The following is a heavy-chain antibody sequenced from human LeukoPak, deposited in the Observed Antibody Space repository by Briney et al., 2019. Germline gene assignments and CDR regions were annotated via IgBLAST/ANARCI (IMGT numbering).Heavy chain of an antibody. J-gene: IGHJ4*02. CDR3: SRRHLTSGSIDY. Sequence: GGSLRLSCAASGFTVSSNYMNWVRQAPGKGLKWVSNIFSGGGTHYADSVKGRFTISRDNSKNTVYLQMNSLRAEDTAMYYCSRRHLTSGSIDYLGRRTLVTVSS. V-gene: IGHV3-53*01. CDR1: GFTVSSNY. CDR2: IFSGGGT.